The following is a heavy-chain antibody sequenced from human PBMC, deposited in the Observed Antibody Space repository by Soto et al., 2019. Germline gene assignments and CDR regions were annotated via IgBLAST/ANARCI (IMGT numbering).Heavy chain of an antibody. D-gene: IGHD3-10*01. Sequence: EVQLVESGGGLVKPGGSLRLSCAASGFTFSSYSMNWVRQAPGKGLEWVSSISSSSSYIYYADSVKGRFTISRDNAKNSLSLQMNSLRAEDTAVYYCARDRSPAGSYYEDQRSNWFDPWGQGTLVTVSS. V-gene: IGHV3-21*01. CDR2: ISSSSSYI. CDR1: GFTFSSYS. J-gene: IGHJ5*02. CDR3: ARDRSPAGSYYEDQRSNWFDP.